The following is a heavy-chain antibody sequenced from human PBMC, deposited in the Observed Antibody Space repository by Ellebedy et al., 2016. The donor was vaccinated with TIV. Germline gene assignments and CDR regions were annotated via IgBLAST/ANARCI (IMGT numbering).Heavy chain of an antibody. V-gene: IGHV3-23*01. CDR2: ISSTGSRT. J-gene: IGHJ4*02. CDR1: GFTFSSYA. D-gene: IGHD3-22*01. Sequence: GESLKISCAASGFTFSSYAMSWVRQAPGKGLEWVSTISSTGSRTYYADSVEGRFIISRDNSKKTLYLQMNSLRAEDTAVYYCAKGREGGSDSSAPKYYFDYWGLGTLVTVSS. CDR3: AKGREGGSDSSAPKYYFDY.